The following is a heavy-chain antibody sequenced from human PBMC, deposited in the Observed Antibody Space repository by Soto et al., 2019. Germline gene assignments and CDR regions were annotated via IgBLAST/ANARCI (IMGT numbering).Heavy chain of an antibody. Sequence: GGSLRLSCAASGFTFSSYAMHWVRQAPGKGLEWVAVISYDGSNKYYADSVKGRFTISRDNSKNTLYLQMNSLRAEDTAVYYGARVHECLAPFDYWGQGTLVTVSS. CDR1: GFTFSSYA. D-gene: IGHD3-3*01. CDR2: ISYDGSNK. V-gene: IGHV3-30-3*01. CDR3: ARVHECLAPFDY. J-gene: IGHJ4*02.